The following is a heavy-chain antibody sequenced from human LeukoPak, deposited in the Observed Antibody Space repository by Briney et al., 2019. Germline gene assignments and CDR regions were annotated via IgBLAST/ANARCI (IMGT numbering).Heavy chain of an antibody. J-gene: IGHJ4*02. CDR2: INSDGSST. D-gene: IGHD3-10*01. Sequence: PGGSLRLSCAASGFTFSSYWMHWVRQAPGKGLVWVSRINSDGSSTSYADSVKGRFTISRDNAKNTLYLQMDSLRAEDTAVYYCARDFGMEFLRCDYWGQGTLVTVSS. V-gene: IGHV3-74*01. CDR1: GFTFSSYW. CDR3: ARDFGMEFLRCDY.